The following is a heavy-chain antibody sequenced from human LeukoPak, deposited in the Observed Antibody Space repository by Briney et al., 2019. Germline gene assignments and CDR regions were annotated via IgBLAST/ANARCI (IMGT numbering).Heavy chain of an antibody. V-gene: IGHV4-61*02. CDR2: IYTSGST. D-gene: IGHD5-18*01. CDR1: GGSISSGSYY. CDR3: ARDRPDTAMVYYFDY. J-gene: IGHJ4*02. Sequence: PSETLSLTCTVSGGSISSGSYYWSWIRQPAGKGLEWIGRIYTSGSTNYNPSLNSRVTISVDTSKNQFSLKLSSVTAADTAVYYCARDRPDTAMVYYFDYWGQGTLVTVSS.